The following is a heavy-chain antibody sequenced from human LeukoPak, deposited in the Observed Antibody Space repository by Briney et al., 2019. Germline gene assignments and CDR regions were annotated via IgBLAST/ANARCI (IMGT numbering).Heavy chain of an antibody. J-gene: IGHJ4*02. CDR3: ARCITRHYYDSSGYYHYFDY. D-gene: IGHD3-22*01. Sequence: GGSLRLSCAASGFTVSSNYMSWVRQAPGKGLEWVSVIYSGGSTYYADSVKGRFTISRDNSKNTLYLQMNSLRAEDTAVYYCARCITRHYYDSSGYYHYFDYWGQGTLVTVSS. V-gene: IGHV3-53*01. CDR1: GFTVSSNY. CDR2: IYSGGST.